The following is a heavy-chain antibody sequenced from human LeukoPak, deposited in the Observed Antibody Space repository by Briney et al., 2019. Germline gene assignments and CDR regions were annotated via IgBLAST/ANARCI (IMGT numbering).Heavy chain of an antibody. D-gene: IGHD5-24*01. CDR1: DGSISSYY. CDR2: IYYSGST. CDR3: ARWVEMATMGRFFDY. J-gene: IGHJ4*02. V-gene: IGHV4-59*08. Sequence: PSETLSLTCTVSDGSISSYYWSWIRQPPGKGLEWIGYIYYSGSTNYNPSLKSRVTISVDTSKNQFSLKLSSVTAADTAVYYCARWVEMATMGRFFDYWGQGTLVTVSS.